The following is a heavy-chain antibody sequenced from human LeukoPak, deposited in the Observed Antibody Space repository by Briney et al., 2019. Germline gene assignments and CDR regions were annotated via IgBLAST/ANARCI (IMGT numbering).Heavy chain of an antibody. CDR3: ARDTGTILRDNWFDP. CDR1: GGSFSGYY. V-gene: IGHV4-34*01. CDR2: INHSGST. Sequence: SETLSLTCAVYGGSFSGYYWSWIRQPPGKGLEWIGEINHSGSTNYNPSLKSRVTISVDTSKNQFSLKLSSVTAADTAVYYCARDTGTILRDNWFDPWGQGTLVTVSS. J-gene: IGHJ5*02. D-gene: IGHD1-7*01.